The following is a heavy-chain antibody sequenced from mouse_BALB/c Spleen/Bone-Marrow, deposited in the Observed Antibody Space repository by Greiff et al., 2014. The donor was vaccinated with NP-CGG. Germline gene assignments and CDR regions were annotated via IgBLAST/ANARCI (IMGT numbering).Heavy chain of an antibody. Sequence: QVQLQQSGAELVRPGTSVKVSCKASGYAFTNYLIEWVKQRPGHGLEWIGVINPGSGGTNYNEKFKGKATLTADKSSSTAYMQLSSLTSDDSAVYFCARRITTARAMDYWGQGTSVTVSS. CDR3: ARRITTARAMDY. V-gene: IGHV1-54*01. CDR1: GYAFTNYL. D-gene: IGHD1-2*01. J-gene: IGHJ4*01. CDR2: INPGSGGT.